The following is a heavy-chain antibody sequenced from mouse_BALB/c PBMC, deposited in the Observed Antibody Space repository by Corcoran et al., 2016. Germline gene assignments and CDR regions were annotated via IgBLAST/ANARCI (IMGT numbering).Heavy chain of an antibody. D-gene: IGHD1-1*01. CDR1: GYSFTGYY. Sequence: LVKTGASVKISCKASGYSFTGYYMHWVKQSHGKSLEWIGYISCYNGATSYNQKFKGKATFTVDTSSSTAYMQFNSLTSEDSAVYYCASYGRSLYAMDYWGQGTSVTVSS. CDR3: ASYGRSLYAMDY. CDR2: ISCYNGAT. J-gene: IGHJ4*01. V-gene: IGHV1S34*01.